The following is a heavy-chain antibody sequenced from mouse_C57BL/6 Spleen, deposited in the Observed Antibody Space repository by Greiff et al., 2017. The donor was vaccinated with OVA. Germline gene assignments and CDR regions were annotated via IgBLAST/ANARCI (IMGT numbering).Heavy chain of an antibody. J-gene: IGHJ2*01. Sequence: QVQLQQPGAELVMPGASVKLSCKASGYTFTSYWMHWVKQRPGQGLEWIGEIDPSDSYTNYNQKFKGKSTLTVDKSSSTAYMQLSSLTSEDSAVDYCARYDYYGSSHGDYWGQGTTLTVSA. D-gene: IGHD1-1*01. CDR1: GYTFTSYW. CDR3: ARYDYYGSSHGDY. V-gene: IGHV1-69*01. CDR2: IDPSDSYT.